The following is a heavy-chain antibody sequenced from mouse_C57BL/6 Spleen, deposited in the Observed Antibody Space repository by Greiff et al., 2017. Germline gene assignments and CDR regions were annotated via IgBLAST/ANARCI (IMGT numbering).Heavy chain of an antibody. CDR2: FYPGSGSI. D-gene: IGHD4-1*01. Sequence: QVHVKQSGAELVKPGASVKLSCKASGYTFTEYTIHWVKQRSGQGLEWIGWFYPGSGSIKYNEKFKDKATLTADKSSSTVYMELSRLTSEDSAVYFCARHEDGTPAFAYWGQGTLVTVSA. CDR1: GYTFTEYT. V-gene: IGHV1-62-2*01. CDR3: ARHEDGTPAFAY. J-gene: IGHJ3*01.